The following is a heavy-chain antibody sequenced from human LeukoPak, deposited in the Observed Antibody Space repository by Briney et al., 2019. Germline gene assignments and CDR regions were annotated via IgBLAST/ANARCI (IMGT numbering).Heavy chain of an antibody. V-gene: IGHV4-30-2*01. CDR2: IYHSGST. CDR1: GGSISSGGYS. J-gene: IGHJ6*02. Sequence: PSETLSLTCAVSGGSISSGGYSWSWIRQLPGKGLEWIGYIYHSGSTYYNPSLKSRVTISVDRSKNQFSLKLSSVTAADTAVYYCARNSNPLYYGMDVWGQGTTVTVSS. D-gene: IGHD4-11*01. CDR3: ARNSNPLYYGMDV.